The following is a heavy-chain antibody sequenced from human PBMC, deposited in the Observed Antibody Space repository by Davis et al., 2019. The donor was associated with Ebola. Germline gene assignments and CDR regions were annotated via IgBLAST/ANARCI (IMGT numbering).Heavy chain of an antibody. CDR3: AREKGITFGGVIVRSYYFDY. Sequence: GESLKISCAASGSTFSSYSMNWVRQAPGKGLEWVSSISGSTIYYADSVKGRFTISRDNAKNSLYLQMNSLRAEDTAVYYCAREKGITFGGVIVRSYYFDYWGQGTLVTVSS. CDR2: ISGSTI. J-gene: IGHJ4*02. CDR1: GSTFSSYS. D-gene: IGHD3-16*02. V-gene: IGHV3-21*04.